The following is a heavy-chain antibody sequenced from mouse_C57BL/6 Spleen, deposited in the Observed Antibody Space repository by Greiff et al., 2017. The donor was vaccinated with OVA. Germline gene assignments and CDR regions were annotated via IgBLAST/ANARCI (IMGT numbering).Heavy chain of an antibody. V-gene: IGHV1-15*01. D-gene: IGHD1-1*01. J-gene: IGHJ1*03. CDR1: GYTFTDYE. Sequence: QVQLKESGAELVRPGASVTLSCKASGYTFTDYEMHWVKQTPVHGLEWIGAIDPETGGTAYNQKFKGKAILTADNSSNTSYMELRNLTSEDSSVYYGTSSLITTVGPSYFDVWGTGTTVTVSS. CDR2: IDPETGGT. CDR3: TSSLITTVGPSYFDV.